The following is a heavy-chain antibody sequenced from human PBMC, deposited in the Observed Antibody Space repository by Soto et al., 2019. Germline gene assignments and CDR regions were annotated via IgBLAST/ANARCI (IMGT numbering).Heavy chain of an antibody. CDR1: GFTFSSHV. J-gene: IGHJ4*02. Sequence: EVQVLESGGGLVQPGGSLRLSCVGSGFTFSSHVMTWVRQAPGKGLEWVSSISANGGSTYYAESVMGRFTISRDNSRNTLSRQMRSLRAEDTAVYYCAKGHDSTYGEGYWGQGTLVTVSS. CDR3: AKGHDSTYGEGY. D-gene: IGHD3-10*01. V-gene: IGHV3-23*01. CDR2: ISANGGST.